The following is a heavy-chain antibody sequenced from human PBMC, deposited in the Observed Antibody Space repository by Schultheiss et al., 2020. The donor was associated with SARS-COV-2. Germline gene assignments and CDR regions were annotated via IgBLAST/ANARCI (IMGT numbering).Heavy chain of an antibody. D-gene: IGHD2-21*02. CDR1: GGSFSGYY. CDR2: VNHSGST. CDR3: ARARCGGDCYSTFDY. V-gene: IGHV4-34*01. J-gene: IGHJ4*02. Sequence: SETLSLTCAVYGGSFSGYYWTWIRQPPGGGLEWIGEIEWIGEVNHSGSTNYNPSLKSRVTISVDTSKNQISLKLSSVTAADTAVYYCARARCGGDCYSTFDYWGQGTLVTVSS.